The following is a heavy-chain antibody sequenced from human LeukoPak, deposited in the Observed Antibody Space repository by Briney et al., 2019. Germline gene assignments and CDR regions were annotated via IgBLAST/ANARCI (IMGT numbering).Heavy chain of an antibody. J-gene: IGHJ4*02. CDR1: GYSISSASY. Sequence: PSETLSLTCAVSGYSISSASYWGWIRQPPGKGLEWIGNIYHSGSPYYNPSLKSRVTISVDTFKNQFSLKLSSVTAADTAVYYCARPISSQGYFGVVIDWGQGTLVTVSS. CDR3: ARPISSQGYFGVVID. D-gene: IGHD3-3*01. CDR2: IYHSGSP. V-gene: IGHV4-38-2*01.